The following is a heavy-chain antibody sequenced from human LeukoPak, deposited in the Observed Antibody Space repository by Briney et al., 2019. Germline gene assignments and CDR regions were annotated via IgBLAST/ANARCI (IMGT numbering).Heavy chain of an antibody. J-gene: IGHJ4*02. CDR1: GYTFTGYY. D-gene: IGHD3-9*01. CDR2: INPNSGGT. Sequence: GASVKVSCKASGYTFTGYYMHWVRQAPGQGLEWMGWINPNSGGTNYAQKFQGRVTMTRDTSISTAYMELSRLRSDDTAVYYCARDQDILTGYYAEGIDYWGQGTLVTVSS. CDR3: ARDQDILTGYYAEGIDY. V-gene: IGHV1-2*02.